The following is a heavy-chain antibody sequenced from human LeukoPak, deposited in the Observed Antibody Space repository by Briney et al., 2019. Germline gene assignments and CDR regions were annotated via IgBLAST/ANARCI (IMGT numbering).Heavy chain of an antibody. CDR2: ISSSSSYI. V-gene: IGHV3-21*04. J-gene: IGHJ4*02. CDR3: ARDSRSYYDSSGSPYPGYYFDY. D-gene: IGHD3-22*01. Sequence: PGGSLRLSCAASGFTFNSYSMNWVRQAPGKGLEWVSSISSSSSYIYYADSVKGRFTISRDNSKNTLYLQMNSLRAEDTAVYYCARDSRSYYDSSGSPYPGYYFDYWGQGTLVTVSS. CDR1: GFTFNSYS.